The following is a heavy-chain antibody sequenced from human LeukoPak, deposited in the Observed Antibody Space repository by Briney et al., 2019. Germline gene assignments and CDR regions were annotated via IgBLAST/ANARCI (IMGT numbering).Heavy chain of an antibody. CDR3: AKAGHFYYYDMDV. V-gene: IGHV3-23*01. CDR2: IRGSDGST. Sequence: SGGSLRLSCAASGFTFRSYAMSWVRQAPGKGLEWVSAIRGSDGSTYYADSVKGRFTISRDNSKNTLSLQMSSLRAEDTAVYYCAKAGHFYYYDMDVWGQGTTVTVPS. CDR1: GFTFRSYA. J-gene: IGHJ6*02.